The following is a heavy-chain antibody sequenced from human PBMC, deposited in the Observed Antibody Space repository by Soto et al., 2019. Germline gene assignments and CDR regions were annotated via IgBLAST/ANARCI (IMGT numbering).Heavy chain of an antibody. V-gene: IGHV4-59*01. Sequence: SETLSLTCTVSGGSISSYYWSWIRQPPGKGLEWIGYIYYSGSTNYNPSLKSRVTISVDTSKNQFSLKLSSVTAADTAVYYCARGNTIAYYYGSGSGNWFDPWGQGTLVTVSS. CDR3: ARGNTIAYYYGSGSGNWFDP. CDR1: GGSISSYY. CDR2: IYYSGST. J-gene: IGHJ5*02. D-gene: IGHD3-10*01.